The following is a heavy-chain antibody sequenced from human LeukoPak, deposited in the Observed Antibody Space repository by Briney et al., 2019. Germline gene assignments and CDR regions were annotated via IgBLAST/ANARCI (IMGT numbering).Heavy chain of an antibody. J-gene: IGHJ3*02. V-gene: IGHV3-23*01. CDR1: GFTFSIYA. Sequence: GGSQRLSCAASGFTFSIYAMTWVRQAPGKELEWVSTISDSGDSTYFADSVKGRFTISRDNSKNTLYLQMNGLRAEDTALYYCASRRYSTSALDAFNIWGHGTMVTVSS. D-gene: IGHD6-6*01. CDR3: ASRRYSTSALDAFNI. CDR2: ISDSGDST.